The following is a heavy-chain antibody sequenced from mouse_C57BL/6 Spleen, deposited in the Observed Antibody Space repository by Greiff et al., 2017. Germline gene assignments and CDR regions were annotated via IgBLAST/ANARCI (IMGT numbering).Heavy chain of an antibody. D-gene: IGHD2-4*01. CDR3: ARDGDDYY. CDR2: IYPGDGDT. Sequence: QVHVKQSGPELVKPGASVKISCKASGYAFSSSWMNWVKQRPGKGLEWIGRIYPGDGDTNYNGKFKGKATLTADKSSSTAYMQLSSLTSEDSAVYFCARDGDDYYWGQGTLVTVSA. J-gene: IGHJ3*01. CDR1: GYAFSSSW. V-gene: IGHV1-82*01.